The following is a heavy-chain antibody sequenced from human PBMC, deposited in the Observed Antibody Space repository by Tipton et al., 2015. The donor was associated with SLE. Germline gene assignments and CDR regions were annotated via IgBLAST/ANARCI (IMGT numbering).Heavy chain of an antibody. CDR3: ATRPYYDYWTAPDV. CDR2: VRGKANNYAT. V-gene: IGHV3-73*01. D-gene: IGHD3/OR15-3a*01. Sequence: SLRLSCAASGFIFAGSAIHWVRQASGKGLEWVGRVRGKANNYATEYGASVKGRFTISRDSLDSTAYLQMNSLKTEDTAVYFCATRPYYDYWTAPDVWGQGTTVTVSS. CDR1: GFIFAGSA. J-gene: IGHJ6*02.